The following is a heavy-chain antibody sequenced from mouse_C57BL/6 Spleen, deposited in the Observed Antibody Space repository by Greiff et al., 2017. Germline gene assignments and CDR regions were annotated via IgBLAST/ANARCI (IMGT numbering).Heavy chain of an antibody. CDR3: AREALSTMVTTVYYFDY. V-gene: IGHV5-17*01. Sequence: EVKLMESGGGLVKPGGSLKLSCAASGFTFSDYGMHWVRQAPDKGLEWVAYISSGSSTIYYADTVKGRFTISSNNAKNTRFLQMTSLRSEDTAMYYCAREALSTMVTTVYYFDYWGQGTTLTVSS. CDR1: GFTFSDYG. CDR2: ISSGSSTI. D-gene: IGHD2-2*01. J-gene: IGHJ2*01.